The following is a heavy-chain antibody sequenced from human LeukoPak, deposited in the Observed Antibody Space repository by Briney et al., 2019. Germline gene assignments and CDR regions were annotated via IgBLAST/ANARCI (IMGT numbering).Heavy chain of an antibody. V-gene: IGHV3-7*01. CDR1: GFTFSSYC. Sequence: PGGSLRLSCAASGFTFSSYCLSWVRQAPGKGLEWVAYIKQVGSKKYYVASVTGRFTISRDNAKNSLYLQMNSLRAEDTAVYYCAITTGLYWGQGTLVTVSS. J-gene: IGHJ4*02. CDR3: AITTGLY. CDR2: IKQVGSKK. D-gene: IGHD1-14*01.